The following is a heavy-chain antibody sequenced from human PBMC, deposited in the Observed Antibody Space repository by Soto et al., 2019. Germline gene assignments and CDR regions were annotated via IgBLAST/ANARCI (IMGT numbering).Heavy chain of an antibody. J-gene: IGHJ5*02. D-gene: IGHD2-2*01. CDR3: ARGTYCSSTSCPRDNNWFDP. CDR1: GFTFSSYD. V-gene: IGHV3-13*05. CDR2: IGTAGDP. Sequence: PGGSLRLSCAASGFTFSSYDMHWVRQATGKGLEWVSAIGTAGDPYYPGSVKGRFTISRENAKNSLYLQMNSLRAGDTAVYYCARGTYCSSTSCPRDNNWFDPWGQGTPVTVSS.